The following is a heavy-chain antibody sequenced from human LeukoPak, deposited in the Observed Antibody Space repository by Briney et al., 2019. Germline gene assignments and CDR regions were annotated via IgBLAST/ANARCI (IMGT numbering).Heavy chain of an antibody. CDR1: GFTFSSYA. CDR2: ISGSGGST. D-gene: IGHD2-21*01. J-gene: IGHJ6*03. V-gene: IGHV3-23*01. CDR3: AKAPIVVVPYYYYMDV. Sequence: PGGSLRLSCAASGFTFSSYAMSWVRQAPGKGLEWVSAISGSGGSTYYADSVKGRFTISRDNSKNTLYLQMNSLRAEDTAVYYCAKAPIVVVPYYYYMDVWGKGTTVTVSS.